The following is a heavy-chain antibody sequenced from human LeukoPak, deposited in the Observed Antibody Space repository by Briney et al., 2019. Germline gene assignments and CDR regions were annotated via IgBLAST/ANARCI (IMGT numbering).Heavy chain of an antibody. CDR2: MYYSGGT. CDR3: AGGIRMTTVSY. J-gene: IGHJ4*02. V-gene: IGHV4-59*08. Sequence: SETLSLTCTVSGCSMSNYYWSWIRQPPGKGLEWIGCMYYSGGTNYNPSLKSRVTISVDTSKNQFSLKLSSVTAADTAVYYCAGGIRMTTVSYWGQGTLVTVSS. D-gene: IGHD4-11*01. CDR1: GCSMSNYY.